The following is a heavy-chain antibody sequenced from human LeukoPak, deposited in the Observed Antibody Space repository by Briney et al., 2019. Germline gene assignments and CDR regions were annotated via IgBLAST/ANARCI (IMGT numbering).Heavy chain of an antibody. CDR3: AKDVGKWESLHFFDY. CDR1: EFTLSTNA. Sequence: GGSLRPSCLTSEFTLSTNAMSWVRQAPGKGLEWISGISGSGASTYYADSVKGRFTISRDDSRNTLYLQMNSLRGDDTAVYYCAKDVGKWESLHFFDYWGQGTLVTVSS. D-gene: IGHD1-26*01. CDR2: ISGSGAST. V-gene: IGHV3-23*01. J-gene: IGHJ4*02.